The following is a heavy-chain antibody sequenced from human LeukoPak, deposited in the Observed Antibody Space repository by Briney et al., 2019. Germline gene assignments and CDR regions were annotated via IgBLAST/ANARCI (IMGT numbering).Heavy chain of an antibody. CDR3: ARDAHRASTSSYLARVVWFDP. CDR1: GGSISSYY. J-gene: IGHJ5*02. CDR2: IYTSGST. D-gene: IGHD2-2*01. V-gene: IGHV4-4*07. Sequence: SETLSLTCTVSGGSISSYYWSWIRQPAGKGLEWIGRIYTSGSTNYTPSLKSRVTMSVDTSKNQFSLKLSSVTAADTAVYYCARDAHRASTSSYLARVVWFDPWGQGTLVTVSS.